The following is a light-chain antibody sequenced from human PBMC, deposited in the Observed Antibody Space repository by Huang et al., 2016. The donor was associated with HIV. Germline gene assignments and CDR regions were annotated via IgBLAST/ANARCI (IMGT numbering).Light chain of an antibody. CDR3: QQYNDWPRS. CDR1: QTINPN. Sequence: EIVMTQSPGTLSVAPGERATLSCRASQTINPNLAWFQQKPGQAPRLLIYAASTRTADFPARFSGSGSRTEFTLTISSLQSEDIAVYYCQQYNDWPRSFGQGTKVEIK. J-gene: IGKJ1*01. CDR2: AAS. V-gene: IGKV3-15*01.